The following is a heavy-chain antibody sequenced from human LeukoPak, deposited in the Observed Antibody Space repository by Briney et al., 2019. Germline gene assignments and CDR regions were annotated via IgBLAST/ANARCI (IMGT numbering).Heavy chain of an antibody. CDR2: INSDGSTT. V-gene: IGHV3-74*01. CDR3: ARAARADCTSPTCHSWLAP. CDR1: GFTLSNSW. Sequence: GGSLRLSCAASGFTLSNSWIHWVRQAPGKGLVWVSRINSDGSTTTYADYVKGRFTISRDNAKNTLYLQMNSLRAEDTAVYYCARAARADCTSPTCHSWLAPWGQGTQVTVSS. J-gene: IGHJ5*02. D-gene: IGHD2/OR15-2a*01.